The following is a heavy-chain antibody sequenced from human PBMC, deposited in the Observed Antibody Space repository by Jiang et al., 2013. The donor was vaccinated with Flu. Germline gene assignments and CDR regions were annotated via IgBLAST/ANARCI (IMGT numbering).Heavy chain of an antibody. Sequence: SQTLSLTCAISGDSVSSNSAAWNWIRQSPSRGLEWLGRTYYRSKWYNDYAVSVKSRITINPDTSKNQFSLQLNSVTPEDTAVYYCARDQDYYDSSPRGDWFDPWGQGTLVTVSS. J-gene: IGHJ5*02. CDR3: ARDQDYYDSSPRGDWFDP. CDR2: TYYRSKWYN. CDR1: GDSVSSNSAA. V-gene: IGHV6-1*01. D-gene: IGHD3-22*01.